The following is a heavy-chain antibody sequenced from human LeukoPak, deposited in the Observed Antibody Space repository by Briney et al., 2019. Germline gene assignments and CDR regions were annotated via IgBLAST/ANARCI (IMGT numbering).Heavy chain of an antibody. CDR1: GFSFSGYW. CDR2: IKQDGSEK. J-gene: IGHJ6*02. CDR3: ARAPMTTVTTYYYYGLDV. D-gene: IGHD4-17*01. V-gene: IGHV3-7*01. Sequence: QPGGSLRLSCAASGFSFSGYWMSWVRQAPRKGLEWVANIKQDGSEKYYVDSVKGRFSISRDNAKNSLYLQMNSLRAEDTAVYYCARAPMTTVTTYYYYGLDVWGQGTTVTVSS.